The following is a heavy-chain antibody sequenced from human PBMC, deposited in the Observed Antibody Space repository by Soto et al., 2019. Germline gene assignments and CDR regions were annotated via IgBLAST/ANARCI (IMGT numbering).Heavy chain of an antibody. Sequence: ASVKVSCKVSGYTLTELSMHWVRQAPGKGLEWMGGFDPEDGETIYAQKFQGRVTMTEDTSTDTAYMELSSLRSEDTAVYYCAVPSSGSYVFDYWGQGTLVTVSS. CDR2: FDPEDGET. D-gene: IGHD1-26*01. J-gene: IGHJ4*02. CDR1: GYTLTELS. CDR3: AVPSSGSYVFDY. V-gene: IGHV1-24*01.